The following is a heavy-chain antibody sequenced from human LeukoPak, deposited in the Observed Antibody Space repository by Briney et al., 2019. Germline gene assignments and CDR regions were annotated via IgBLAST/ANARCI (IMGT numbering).Heavy chain of an antibody. CDR1: GTSITNYY. CDR3: ARQDYWGWFAP. J-gene: IGHJ5*02. CDR2: IYPDGST. Sequence: SETLSLTCTVSGTSITNYYWAWIRQTPGKGLEWIGYIYPDGSTKYNPSLKSRSAISVDTSNNQFSLKVTSMTAADTAVYYCARQDYWGWFAPWGQGTLVIVSS. V-gene: IGHV4-4*09. D-gene: IGHD3-16*01.